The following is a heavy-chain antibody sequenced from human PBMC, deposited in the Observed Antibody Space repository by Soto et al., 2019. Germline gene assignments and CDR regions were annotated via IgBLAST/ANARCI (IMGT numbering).Heavy chain of an antibody. Sequence: QVQLQESGPGLVKPSQTLSLTCTVSGGSISSGGYYWSWIRQHPGKGLEWIGYIYYSGSTYYNPSLKSRVNISVDTSKNQFSLKLSSVTAADTAVYYCAREGGKMDYGGNFVTFDIWGQGTMVTVSS. CDR2: IYYSGST. V-gene: IGHV4-31*03. CDR1: GGSISSGGYY. D-gene: IGHD4-17*01. CDR3: AREGGKMDYGGNFVTFDI. J-gene: IGHJ3*02.